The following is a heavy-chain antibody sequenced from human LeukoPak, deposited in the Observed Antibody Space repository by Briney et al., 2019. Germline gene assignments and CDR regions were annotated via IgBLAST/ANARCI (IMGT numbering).Heavy chain of an antibody. CDR1: GYSFTSYG. V-gene: IGHV1-18*04. J-gene: IGHJ5*02. CDR2: ISTYDGNT. Sequence: ASVKISCKASGYSFTSYGISWVRQAPGQGLEWMAWISTYDGNTNYAQRVQDRLTMTTDPSTSTAYMELRSLRSDDTAVYYCARRLSTWSEGWFDPWGQGTLVIVSS. D-gene: IGHD6-13*01. CDR3: ARRLSTWSEGWFDP.